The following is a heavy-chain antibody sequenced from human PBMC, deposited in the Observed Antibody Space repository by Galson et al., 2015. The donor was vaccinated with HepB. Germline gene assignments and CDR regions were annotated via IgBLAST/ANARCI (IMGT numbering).Heavy chain of an antibody. CDR3: TTFLEMTTVQY. V-gene: IGHV3-15*01. J-gene: IGHJ4*02. Sequence: SLRLSCAASGFTFRNAWMSWDRQAPGKGLEWVGRIKKKSEGGTTDYAAPVKGRFTISRDDSKNTLYLEMNSLKTEDTALYYCTTFLEMTTVQYWGQGTLVTVSS. D-gene: IGHD4-11*01. CDR2: IKKKSEGGTT. CDR1: GFTFRNAW.